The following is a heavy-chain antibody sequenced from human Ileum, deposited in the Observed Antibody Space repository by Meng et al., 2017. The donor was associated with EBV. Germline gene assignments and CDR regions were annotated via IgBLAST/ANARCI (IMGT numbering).Heavy chain of an antibody. CDR1: GFTFSDYG. V-gene: IGHV3-30*18. Sequence: QVQVVGWGGGVVQPGRSLRLSCAASGFTFSDYGMHWVRQAPGKGLEWVAVISYDGSTKYYVDSVKGRFTISRDNSKSTLYLQMNSLRDEDTAVYYCAKEEVSRRFDYWGQGTLVTVSS. CDR3: AKEEVSRRFDY. CDR2: ISYDGSTK. J-gene: IGHJ4*02. D-gene: IGHD5/OR15-5a*01.